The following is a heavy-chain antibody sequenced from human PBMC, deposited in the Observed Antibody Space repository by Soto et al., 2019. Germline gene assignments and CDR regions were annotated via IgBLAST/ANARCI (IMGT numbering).Heavy chain of an antibody. CDR1: GDTFNNRT. CDR2: VIPLLDAS. D-gene: IGHD3-16*01. J-gene: IGHJ6*03. V-gene: IGHV1-69*08. CDR3: ASGKTQMTQDRICFYYYMDI. Sequence: QVQLVQSGAEVKKPGSSVKISCTASGDTFNNRTFTWVLRAPGQGLEWIGRVIPLLDASNYAEKFQDRATITADRSTDTAYMELSGLKSEDSAIYYCASGKTQMTQDRICFYYYMDIWGKGTTVTV.